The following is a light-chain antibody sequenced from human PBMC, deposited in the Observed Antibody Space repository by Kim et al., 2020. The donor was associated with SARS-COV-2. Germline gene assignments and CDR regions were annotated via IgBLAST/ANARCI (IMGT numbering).Light chain of an antibody. V-gene: IGLV8-61*01. Sequence: TVPLTCGLSSGSVSTNYYPSWYQQTPGQPPRTLIYNTRTRSSGVPDRFSGSILGNKAALTITGAQADDECDYFCVLYMGSGNHWVFGGGTQLTVL. CDR1: SGSVSTNYY. J-gene: IGLJ3*02. CDR3: VLYMGSGNHWV. CDR2: NTR.